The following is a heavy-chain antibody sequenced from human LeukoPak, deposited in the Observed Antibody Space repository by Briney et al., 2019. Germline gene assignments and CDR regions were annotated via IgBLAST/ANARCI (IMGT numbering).Heavy chain of an antibody. D-gene: IGHD3-16*01. CDR2: IYPGDSET. V-gene: IGHV5-51*01. J-gene: IGHJ4*02. CDR1: GYSFTSNW. Sequence: GESLKISCKGSGYSFTSNWIGWVRQMPGKGLEWMEIIYPGDSETTYSPSFQGQVTISADKPITTAYLQWDSLKASDTAMYYCARHPWGIKVADYWGQGTLVTVSS. CDR3: ARHPWGIKVADY.